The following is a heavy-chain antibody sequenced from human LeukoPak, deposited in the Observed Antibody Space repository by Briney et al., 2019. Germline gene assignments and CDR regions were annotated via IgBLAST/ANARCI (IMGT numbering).Heavy chain of an antibody. CDR1: GYSISSGYY. CDR2: IYHSGTT. CDR3: AWKYYYDSSGYFYVDQ. D-gene: IGHD3-22*01. J-gene: IGHJ4*02. Sequence: PSETLPLTCAVSGYSISSGYYWGWIRQSPEKGLEWIGSIYHSGTTYYNPSLKSRVTISIDTSKNQFSLNLNSVTAADTAVYYCAWKYYYDSSGYFYVDQWGQGTLVTVSS. V-gene: IGHV4-38-2*01.